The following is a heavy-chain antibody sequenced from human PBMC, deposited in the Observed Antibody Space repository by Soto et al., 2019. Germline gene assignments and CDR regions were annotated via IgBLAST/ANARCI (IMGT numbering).Heavy chain of an antibody. CDR3: AKDYGPRMVRGPNTTVPYGMDV. CDR1: GFTFSSYA. D-gene: IGHD3-10*01. CDR2: ISGSGGST. Sequence: PGGSLRLSCAASGFTFSSYAMSWVRQAPGKGLEWVSAISGSGGSTYYADSVKGRFTISRDNSKNTLYLQMNSLRAEDTAVYYCAKDYGPRMVRGPNTTVPYGMDVWGQGTTVTVSS. J-gene: IGHJ6*02. V-gene: IGHV3-23*01.